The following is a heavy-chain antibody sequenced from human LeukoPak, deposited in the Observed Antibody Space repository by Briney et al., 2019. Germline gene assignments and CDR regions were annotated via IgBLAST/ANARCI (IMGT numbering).Heavy chain of an antibody. J-gene: IGHJ4*02. V-gene: IGHV4-4*07. CDR3: ARNSCSGGSCYDNRGYFDY. Sequence: SETLSLTCTVSGGSLSSYDWSWIRQPAGQGLEWIGRIYTSGSTNYNPSLKSQVTISVDTSKNQFSLKLSSVTAADTAVYFCARNSCSGGSCYDNRGYFDYWGQGTRVTVSS. CDR1: GGSLSSYD. CDR2: IYTSGST. D-gene: IGHD2-15*01.